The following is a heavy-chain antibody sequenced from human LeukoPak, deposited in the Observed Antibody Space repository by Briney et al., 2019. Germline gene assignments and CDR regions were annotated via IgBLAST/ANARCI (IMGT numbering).Heavy chain of an antibody. Sequence: GGSLRLSCAVSGFTFRSSYMHWVRQAPGKGLEYVSAITPSGGSTYYTNSVRGRFTISRDNSKNTLFLQMGSLTAEDMAVYYCARGLYYGSGQYYFDYWGQGTLVTVSS. CDR3: ARGLYYGSGQYYFDY. CDR2: ITPSGGST. CDR1: GFTFRSSY. D-gene: IGHD3-10*01. V-gene: IGHV3-64*01. J-gene: IGHJ4*02.